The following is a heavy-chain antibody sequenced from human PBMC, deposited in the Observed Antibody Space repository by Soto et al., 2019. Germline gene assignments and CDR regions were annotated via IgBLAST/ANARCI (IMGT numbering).Heavy chain of an antibody. J-gene: IGHJ4*02. CDR1: GFTFSSYA. D-gene: IGHD6-19*01. Sequence: LRLSCAASGFTFSSYAMSWVRQAPGKGLEWVSAISGSGGSTYYADSVKGRFTISRDNSKNTLYLQMNSLRAEDTAVYYCAKDREVAVAGTVDYWGQGTLGTSPQ. CDR2: ISGSGGST. V-gene: IGHV3-23*01. CDR3: AKDREVAVAGTVDY.